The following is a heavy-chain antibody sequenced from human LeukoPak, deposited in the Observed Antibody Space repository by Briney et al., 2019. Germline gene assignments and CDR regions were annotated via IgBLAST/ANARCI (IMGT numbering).Heavy chain of an antibody. CDR3: ATDDPGSIGWYDY. CDR1: GDTVSSNSAA. J-gene: IGHJ4*02. Sequence: SQTLSLTCALSGDTVSSNSAAWNWIRQSPSRGLEWLGRTYYRSKWYNDYAVSVKSRITINPDTSKNQFSLQLNSVTPEDTAVYYCATDDPGSIGWYDYWGQGTLVTVSS. D-gene: IGHD6-19*01. V-gene: IGHV6-1*01. CDR2: TYYRSKWYN.